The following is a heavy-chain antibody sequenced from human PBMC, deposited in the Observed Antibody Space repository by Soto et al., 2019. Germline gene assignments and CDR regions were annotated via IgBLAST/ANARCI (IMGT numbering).Heavy chain of an antibody. Sequence: QVQLVESGGGVVQPGRSLRLSCAASGFTFSSYGMHWVRQAPGKGLEWVAVIWYDGSTKYYADSVKGRFTISRDNSKNTLYLQMNSLRAEDTAVYYCARDLGRFGELTHYMDVWGKGTTVTVSS. CDR1: GFTFSSYG. V-gene: IGHV3-33*01. CDR3: ARDLGRFGELTHYMDV. J-gene: IGHJ6*03. CDR2: IWYDGSTK. D-gene: IGHD3-10*01.